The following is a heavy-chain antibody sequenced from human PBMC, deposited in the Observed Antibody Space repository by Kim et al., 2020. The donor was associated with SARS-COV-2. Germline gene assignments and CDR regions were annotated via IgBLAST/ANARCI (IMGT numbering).Heavy chain of an antibody. D-gene: IGHD3-22*01. CDR2: INHSGST. V-gene: IGHV4-34*01. CDR3: ARASGGITMIVVVTPYYYYGMDV. J-gene: IGHJ6*02. Sequence: SETLSLTCAVYGGSFSGYYWSWIRQPPGKGLEWIGEINHSGSTNYNPSLKSRVTISVDTSKNQFSLKLSSVTAADTAVYYCARASGGITMIVVVTPYYYYGMDVWGQGTTVPVSS. CDR1: GGSFSGYY.